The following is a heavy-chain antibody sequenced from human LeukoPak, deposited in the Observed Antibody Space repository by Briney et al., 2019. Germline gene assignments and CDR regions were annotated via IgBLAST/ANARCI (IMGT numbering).Heavy chain of an antibody. V-gene: IGHV3-74*01. CDR3: ATKQWLAPPPDS. D-gene: IGHD6-19*01. J-gene: IGHJ4*02. CDR1: GFTFSKYW. CDR2: INTDGTVT. Sequence: PGGSLRLSCAASGFTFSKYWMLWVRQALGKGLESVSRINTDGTVTTYADSVKGRFTVSRDNADNTMFLQMNSVRDEDTAVYYCATKQWLAPPPDSWGQGTPVTVSS.